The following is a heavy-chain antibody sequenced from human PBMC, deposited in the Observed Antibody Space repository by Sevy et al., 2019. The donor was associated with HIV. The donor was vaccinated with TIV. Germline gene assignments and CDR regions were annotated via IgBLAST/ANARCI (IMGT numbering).Heavy chain of an antibody. Sequence: GRSLRLSCAASGFTFSPYWMTWVRRAPEKGLEWVANVRPDGSDKDYVDSVKGRFTISRDNAKNSLYLQMNSLRADDTAMYYCARGVGLDCWGQGALVTVSS. CDR1: GFTFSPYW. CDR3: ARGVGLDC. D-gene: IGHD1-26*01. J-gene: IGHJ4*02. CDR2: VRPDGSDK. V-gene: IGHV3-7*01.